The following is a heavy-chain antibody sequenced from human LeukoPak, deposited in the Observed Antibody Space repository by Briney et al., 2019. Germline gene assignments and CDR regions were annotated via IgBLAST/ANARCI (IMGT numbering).Heavy chain of an antibody. CDR3: ASSGGIAVNPPYYYGMGV. J-gene: IGHJ6*02. CDR2: IYYSGST. V-gene: IGHV4-59*01. CDR1: GGSITSSY. Sequence: SETLSLTCTVSGGSITSSYWSWIRQPPGKGLEWIGYIYYSGSTNYNPSLKSRVTISVDTSKNQFSLKLSSVTAADTAVYYCASSGGIAVNPPYYYGMGVWGQGTTVTVSS. D-gene: IGHD6-19*01.